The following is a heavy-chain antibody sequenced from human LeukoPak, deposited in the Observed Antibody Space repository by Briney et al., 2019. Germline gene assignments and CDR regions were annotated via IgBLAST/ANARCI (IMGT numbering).Heavy chain of an antibody. D-gene: IGHD2-15*01. V-gene: IGHV4-4*07. CDR2: IYTSGST. Sequence: SETLSLTCPVSVGTIGSYYWSWIRQPPGKGLEWIGRIYTSGSTNYNPSLKSRVTMSVDTSKNQFSLKLSSVTAADTAVYYCARSVVAAKDYFDYWGQGTLVTVSS. CDR1: VGTIGSYY. J-gene: IGHJ4*02. CDR3: ARSVVAAKDYFDY.